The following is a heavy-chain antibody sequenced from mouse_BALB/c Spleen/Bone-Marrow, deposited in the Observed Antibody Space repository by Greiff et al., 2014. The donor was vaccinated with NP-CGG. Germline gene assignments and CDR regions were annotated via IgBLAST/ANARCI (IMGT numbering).Heavy chain of an antibody. Sequence: VQLKESGGDLVKPGGSLKLSCAASGFTFSSYGMSWVRQTPDKRLEWVATINSGGVNTYYIDSVKGRFTISRDNAKNNLYLQMSSLKSEDTAMYHCARRGNWDGRAAMDYWGQGTSVTVSS. CDR2: INSGGVNT. J-gene: IGHJ4*01. CDR1: GFTFSSYG. D-gene: IGHD4-1*01. CDR3: ARRGNWDGRAAMDY. V-gene: IGHV5-6*01.